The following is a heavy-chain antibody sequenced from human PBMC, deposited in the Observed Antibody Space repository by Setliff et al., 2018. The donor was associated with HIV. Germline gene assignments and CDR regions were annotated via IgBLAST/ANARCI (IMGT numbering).Heavy chain of an antibody. CDR2: IWYDGSNK. CDR1: GFTFSSYG. V-gene: IGHV3-33*06. J-gene: IGHJ6*03. Sequence: PGGSLRLSCAASGFTFSSYGMHWVRQAPGKGLEWVAVIWYDGSNKYYADSVKGRFTISRDNSKNTLYLQMNSLRAEDTAVYYCAKDPQTRRLRFSYYYYYMDLWGEGTTVTVS. D-gene: IGHD3-3*01. CDR3: AKDPQTRRLRFSYYYYYMDL.